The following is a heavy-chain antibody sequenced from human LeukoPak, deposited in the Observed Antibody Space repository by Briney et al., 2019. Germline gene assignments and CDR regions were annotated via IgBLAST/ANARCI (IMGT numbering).Heavy chain of an antibody. D-gene: IGHD6-13*01. J-gene: IGHJ5*02. V-gene: IGHV3-30*03. CDR3: ARSETRAAAGNFWFDP. CDR1: GFTFSSYA. Sequence: GGSLRLSCAASGFTFSSYAMHWVRQAPGKGLEWVAVISYDGSNKYYADSVKGRFTISRDNSKNTLYLQMNSLRAEDTAVYYCARSETRAAAGNFWFDPWGQGTLVTVSS. CDR2: ISYDGSNK.